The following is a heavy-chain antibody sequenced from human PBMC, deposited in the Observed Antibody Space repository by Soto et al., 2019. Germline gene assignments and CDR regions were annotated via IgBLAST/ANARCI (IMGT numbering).Heavy chain of an antibody. D-gene: IGHD5-12*01. J-gene: IGHJ4*02. CDR2: TRNKANNYAA. Sequence: GGSLRLSCAASGFTFSDYYMDWVRQLPGMGLEWVGRTRNKANNYAAEYAPSVRGRFTISRHDSEDSMFLQLNSLRAEDTAVYYCARRTGEDIVAPDTIIDYWGQGTLVPVSS. CDR1: GFTFSDYY. CDR3: ARRTGEDIVAPDTIIDY. V-gene: IGHV3-72*01.